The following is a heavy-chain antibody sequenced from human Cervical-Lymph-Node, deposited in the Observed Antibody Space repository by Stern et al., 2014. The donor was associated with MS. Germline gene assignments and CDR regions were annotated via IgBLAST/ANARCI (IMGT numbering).Heavy chain of an antibody. CDR2: INPVVGGT. D-gene: IGHD4-11*01. CDR3: ARAYGNHNLYYYGMDV. Sequence: VQLVESGAEVRKPGASVKVSSKASGYTFIDYYMHWVRQAPGQGLEWMGRINPVVGGTNYAQEFRGRVTMTTDTSISTAYMELSRLTFDDTAVYFCARAYGNHNLYYYGMDVWGQGTTVTVSS. J-gene: IGHJ6*02. CDR1: GYTFIDYY. V-gene: IGHV1-2*06.